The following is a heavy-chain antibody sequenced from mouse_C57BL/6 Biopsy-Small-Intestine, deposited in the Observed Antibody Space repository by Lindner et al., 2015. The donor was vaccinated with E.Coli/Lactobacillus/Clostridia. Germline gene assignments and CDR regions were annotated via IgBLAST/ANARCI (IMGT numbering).Heavy chain of an antibody. J-gene: IGHJ4*01. CDR1: GDTFSSYD. CDR3: ARGQVGPTFFFDY. CDR2: IIPFFGT. D-gene: IGHD1-1*02. V-gene: IGHV1-69*02. Sequence: VKVSCKASGDTFSSYDISWVRQAPGQGLEWMGGIIPFFGTIKYAQRFQGRVSFTADESTSTAYMELGSLSSEDTAVYYCARGQVGPTFFFDYWGQGTLVTVSS.